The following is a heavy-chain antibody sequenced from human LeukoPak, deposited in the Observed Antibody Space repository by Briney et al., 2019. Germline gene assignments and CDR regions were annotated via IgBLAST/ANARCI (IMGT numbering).Heavy chain of an antibody. V-gene: IGHV4-39*01. Sequence: SETLSLTCTVSGGSISSSSYYWGWIRQPPGKGLEWIGSIYYSGSTYYNPSLKNRVTVSVDTSKNQFSLKLSSVTATDTAVYYCARSGTYYRTFDFWGQGTLVTVSS. CDR3: ARSGTYYRTFDF. CDR2: IYYSGST. D-gene: IGHD1-26*01. CDR1: GGSISSSSYY. J-gene: IGHJ4*02.